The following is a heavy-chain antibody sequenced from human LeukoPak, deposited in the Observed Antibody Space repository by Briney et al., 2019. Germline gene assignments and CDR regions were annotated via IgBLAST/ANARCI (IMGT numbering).Heavy chain of an antibody. J-gene: IGHJ6*02. CDR3: ARSYSIAVIGQYYYAMDV. Sequence: PSQTLSLTCAVSGGSISSGGYSWSWIRQPPGKGLEWIGYIYHSGSTYYNPSLKSRVTISVDTSKNQFSLKLTSVTVADTASYYCARSYSIAVIGQYYYAMDVWGQGTTVTVSS. CDR2: IYHSGST. CDR1: GGSISSGGYS. D-gene: IGHD6-19*01. V-gene: IGHV4-30-2*02.